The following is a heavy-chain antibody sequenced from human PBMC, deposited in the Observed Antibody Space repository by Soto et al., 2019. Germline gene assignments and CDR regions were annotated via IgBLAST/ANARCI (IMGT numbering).Heavy chain of an antibody. CDR2: MSRSSRYI. V-gene: IGHV3-21*01. CDR3: ARDGGVAATLANYFDY. J-gene: IGHJ4*02. CDR1: GFTFNSYS. Sequence: GGSLRLSCAASGFTFNSYSMNWVRQAPGKGLEWVSSMSRSSRYIYYADSVKGRFTIPRDNAKNSVYLQMNSLRAEDTAVYYCARDGGVAATLANYFDYWGQGTLAPVSS. D-gene: IGHD2-15*01.